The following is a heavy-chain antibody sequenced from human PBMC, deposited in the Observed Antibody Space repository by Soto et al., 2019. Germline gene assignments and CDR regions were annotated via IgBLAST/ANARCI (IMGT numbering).Heavy chain of an antibody. D-gene: IGHD3-10*01. Sequence: QVQLQESGPGLVKPSQTLSLTCTVSGGSISSDVYYWSWIRQHPGKGLEWIGYIYYSGSTHYNPSLKSRVTISVDTSKNQFSLKLSSVTAADTAVYYCATRTDYYYGSGSLGGMDVWGQGTTVTVSS. CDR1: GGSISSDVYY. V-gene: IGHV4-31*03. J-gene: IGHJ6*02. CDR2: IYYSGST. CDR3: ATRTDYYYGSGSLGGMDV.